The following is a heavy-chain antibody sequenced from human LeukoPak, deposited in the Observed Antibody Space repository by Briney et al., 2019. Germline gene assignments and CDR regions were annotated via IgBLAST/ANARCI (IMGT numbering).Heavy chain of an antibody. CDR1: GGSFSGYY. CDR2: INHSGST. V-gene: IGHV4-34*01. J-gene: IGHJ4*02. CDR3: ARAASRYFDWLTLYY. D-gene: IGHD3-9*01. Sequence: SETLSLTCAVYGGSFSGYYWSWIRQPPGKGLEWIGEINHSGSTNYNPSLKSRVTISVDTSKNQFSLKLSSVTAADTAVYYCARAASRYFDWLTLYYWGQGTLVTVSS.